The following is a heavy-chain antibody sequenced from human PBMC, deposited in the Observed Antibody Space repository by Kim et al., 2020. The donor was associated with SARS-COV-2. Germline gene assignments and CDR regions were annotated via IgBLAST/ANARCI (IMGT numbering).Heavy chain of an antibody. D-gene: IGHD2-21*01. J-gene: IGHJ3*02. CDR1: GFPFSASA. CDR2: IRRKANNYAT. CDR3: AILRGGYSGGGEAFDI. Sequence: GGSLRLSCAASGFPFSASAIHWVRQASGKGLEWIGRIRRKANNYATVYPASVKGRFTISRDDSKNTAYLQMNSLKSEDTAVYYCAILRGGYSGGGEAFDIWGQGT. V-gene: IGHV3-73*01.